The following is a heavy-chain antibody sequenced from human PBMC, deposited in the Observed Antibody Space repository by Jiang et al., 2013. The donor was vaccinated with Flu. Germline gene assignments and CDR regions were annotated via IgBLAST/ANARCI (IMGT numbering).Heavy chain of an antibody. CDR3: VRGAPRLFDY. CDR1: GDSVSSNSAA. V-gene: IGHV6-1*01. J-gene: IGHJ4*02. CDR2: TYYRSKWYT. Sequence: QTLSLTCAISGDSVSSNSAAWNWIRQSPSRGLEWLGRTYYRSKWYTNYAISVEGRITINPDTSKNQLSLQLNSVTPEGTAVYYCVRGAPRLFDYWGQGILVTVSS.